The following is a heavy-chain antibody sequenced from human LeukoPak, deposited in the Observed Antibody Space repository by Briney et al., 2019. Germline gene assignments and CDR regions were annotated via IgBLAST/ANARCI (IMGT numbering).Heavy chain of an antibody. D-gene: IGHD3-22*01. CDR3: ARERVVVITYYYYGMDV. CDR1: GFSVTNNY. CDR2: FYVGGAT. Sequence: PGGSLRLSCAVSGFSVTNNYMSWVRQAPGYGLEWVSVFYVGGATSYAASVKGRFTIFRDNAKNTLYLQMNSLRAEDTAVYYCARERVVVITYYYYGMDVWGQGTTVTVSS. V-gene: IGHV3-53*01. J-gene: IGHJ6*02.